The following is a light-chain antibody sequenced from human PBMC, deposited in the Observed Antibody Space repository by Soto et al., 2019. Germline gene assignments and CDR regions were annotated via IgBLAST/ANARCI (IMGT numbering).Light chain of an antibody. CDR3: QQYGTAPST. J-gene: IGKJ3*01. V-gene: IGKV3-20*01. CDR2: GAS. Sequence: EIVLTQSPGTLSLSPGERATLSCRASQTVNNNYLTWYQQTPGQAPRLLIYGASSRATGIPDKFSASGSGTDFTLTISRLEPEDFAVYYCQQYGTAPSTFGPGTKVDIK. CDR1: QTVNNNY.